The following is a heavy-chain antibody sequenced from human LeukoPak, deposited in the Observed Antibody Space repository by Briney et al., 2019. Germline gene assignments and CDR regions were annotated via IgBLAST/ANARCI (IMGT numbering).Heavy chain of an antibody. CDR3: ASSGPTNYYDSSGYYS. D-gene: IGHD3-22*01. V-gene: IGHV1-2*02. CDR1: GYTFTGYY. CDR2: INPNSGGT. J-gene: IGHJ4*02. Sequence: ASVKVSCKASGYTFTGYYMHWMRQAPGQGLEWMGWINPNSGGTNYAQKFQGRVTMTRDTSISTAYMELSRLRSDDTAVYYCASSGPTNYYDSSGYYSWGQGTLVTVSS.